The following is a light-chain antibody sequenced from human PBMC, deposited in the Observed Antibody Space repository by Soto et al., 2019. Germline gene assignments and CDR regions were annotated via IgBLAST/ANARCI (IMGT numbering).Light chain of an antibody. Sequence: DIQLTQSPSFLSASVGDRVTITCRASQGISSYLAWYQQKPGKAPKPLIYAASTLQSGVPSRFSGSGSGTEFTLTISSLQPEDFATYYCQQLNSYLLYTFGQGTKLEIK. V-gene: IGKV1-9*01. CDR2: AAS. CDR1: QGISSY. CDR3: QQLNSYLLYT. J-gene: IGKJ2*01.